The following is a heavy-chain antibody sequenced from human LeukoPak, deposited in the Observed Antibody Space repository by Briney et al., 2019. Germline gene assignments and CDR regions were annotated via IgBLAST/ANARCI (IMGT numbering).Heavy chain of an antibody. CDR3: ASEGYSYGLGAFDI. J-gene: IGHJ3*02. D-gene: IGHD5-18*01. Sequence: GGSLRLSCAASGFTFSDYYMRWIRQAPGKGLEWVSYISSSGSTIYYADSVKGRFTISRDNAKNSLYLRMNSLRAEDTAVYYCASEGYSYGLGAFDIWGQGTMVTVSS. V-gene: IGHV3-11*01. CDR1: GFTFSDYY. CDR2: ISSSGSTI.